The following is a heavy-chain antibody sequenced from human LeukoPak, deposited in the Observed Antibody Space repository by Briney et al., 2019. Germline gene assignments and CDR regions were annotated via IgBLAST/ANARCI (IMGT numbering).Heavy chain of an antibody. D-gene: IGHD3-10*01. CDR3: ARVSRDDSGSYYSHFDY. CDR2: IYYSGST. V-gene: IGHV4-30-4*01. CDR1: GGSISRGDYY. J-gene: IGHJ4*02. Sequence: PSETLSLTCTVSGGSISRGDYYCSWIRQPPGKGLEWIGYIYYSGSTYYNPSLKSRITMSVDTSKNQFSLKLSSVTAADTAVYYCARVSRDDSGSYYSHFDYWGQGTLVTVSS.